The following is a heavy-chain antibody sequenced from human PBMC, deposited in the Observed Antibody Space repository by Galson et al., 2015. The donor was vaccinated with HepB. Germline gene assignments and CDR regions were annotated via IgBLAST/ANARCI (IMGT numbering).Heavy chain of an antibody. Sequence: CAISGDSVSNNNAAWNWIRQSPSRGLEWLGRTYYRARWYSDYAPAVRSRITINPDTSKNQFSLQLNSVTPDDSAVYYCGRVSGTIHYYGLDVWGQGTTVTVSS. V-gene: IGHV6-1*01. J-gene: IGHJ6*02. D-gene: IGHD1/OR15-1a*01. CDR1: GDSVSNNNAA. CDR3: GRVSGTIHYYGLDV. CDR2: TYYRARWYS.